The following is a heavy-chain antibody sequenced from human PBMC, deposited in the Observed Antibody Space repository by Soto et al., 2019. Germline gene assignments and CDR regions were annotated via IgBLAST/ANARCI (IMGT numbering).Heavy chain of an antibody. CDR3: ARDFGFDDV. CDR1: VFTFSDYD. J-gene: IGHJ6*02. CDR2: ISRSSSTI. V-gene: IGHV3-48*02. Sequence: WWSLRLSCSASVFTFSDYDMNWFRQAPGKGLEWVSYISRSSSTIYYADSVKGRFTISRDNAKNSLFLQMNSLRDEDTAVYYCARDFGFDDVWGQGTTVTVSS. D-gene: IGHD3-9*01.